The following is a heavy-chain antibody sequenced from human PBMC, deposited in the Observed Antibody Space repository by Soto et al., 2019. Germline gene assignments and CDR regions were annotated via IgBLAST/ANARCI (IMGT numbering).Heavy chain of an antibody. D-gene: IGHD2-2*02. Sequence: GGSLRLSCAASGFTFSSYEMNWVRQAPGKGLEWVSYISRSGGTIYSADSVKGRFTISRDNAKNSLYLQMNSLRVEDTAVYYCARGWDCSSTTCYTHNSFDPWGQGMLVTVSS. CDR1: GFTFSSYE. V-gene: IGHV3-48*03. J-gene: IGHJ5*02. CDR2: ISRSGGTI. CDR3: ARGWDCSSTTCYTHNSFDP.